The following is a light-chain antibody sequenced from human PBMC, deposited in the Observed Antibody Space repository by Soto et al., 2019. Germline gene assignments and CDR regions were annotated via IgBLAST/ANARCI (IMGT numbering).Light chain of an antibody. CDR1: QRISSN. Sequence: EIVMTQSPATLSVSPGERATLSCRASQRISSNLAWYQHKTGQAPRLLIYAASTRATGIPARFSGSGSATEFTLTISSLQSEDFAVYYCKHSTTWPPYTFGQGTRLESK. CDR2: AAS. J-gene: IGKJ2*01. V-gene: IGKV3-15*01. CDR3: KHSTTWPPYT.